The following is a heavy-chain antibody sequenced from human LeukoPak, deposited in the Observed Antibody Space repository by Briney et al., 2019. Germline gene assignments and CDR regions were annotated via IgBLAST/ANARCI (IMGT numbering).Heavy chain of an antibody. J-gene: IGHJ4*02. V-gene: IGHV3-23*01. CDR1: GFSFSSYA. Sequence: GGSLRLSCAASGFSFSSYAMSWVRQAPGKGLEWVSGISGRDGSTYYADSVKGRFTISRDISKNTLYLQMNSLRAEDMAVYYCAKDGGQGADYWGQGTLVTVSS. D-gene: IGHD3-16*01. CDR3: AKDGGQGADY. CDR2: ISGRDGST.